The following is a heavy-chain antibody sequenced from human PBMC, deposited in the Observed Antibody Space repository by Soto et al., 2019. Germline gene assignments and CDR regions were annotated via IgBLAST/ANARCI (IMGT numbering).Heavy chain of an antibody. D-gene: IGHD6-19*01. CDR1: GGSISTYY. J-gene: IGHJ6*02. CDR2: IYYSGST. CDR3: ASDRSSGWGQGYGMDV. Sequence: PSETLSLTCTVSGGSISTYYWSWIRQPPGKGLEWIGYIYYSGSTSYNPSLKSRVTISVDTSKNQFSLNLRSVTAADTAVYYCASDRSSGWGQGYGMDVWGQGTTVTVSS. V-gene: IGHV4-59*01.